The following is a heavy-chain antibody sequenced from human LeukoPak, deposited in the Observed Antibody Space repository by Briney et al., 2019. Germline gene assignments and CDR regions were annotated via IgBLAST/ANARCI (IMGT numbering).Heavy chain of an antibody. CDR3: AKDLGGDPNFDY. CDR1: GFTFSSYD. Sequence: GGSLRLSCAASGFTFSSYDMHWVRQAPGKGLEWVAFIRYDGSNKYYADSVKGRFTISRDNSKNMLYLQMNSLRAEDTAMYHCAKDLGGDPNFDYWGQGTLVTVSS. CDR2: IRYDGSNK. D-gene: IGHD2-21*02. V-gene: IGHV3-30*02. J-gene: IGHJ4*02.